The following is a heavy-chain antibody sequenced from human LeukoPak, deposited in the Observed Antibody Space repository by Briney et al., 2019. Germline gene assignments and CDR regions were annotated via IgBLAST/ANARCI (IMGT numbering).Heavy chain of an antibody. CDR3: ASLYSSSSRGAFDI. Sequence: GGSPRLSCAASGFTFSSYSMNWVRQAPGKGLEWVSSISSSSSYIYYADSVKGRFTISRDNAKNSLYLQMNSLRAEDTAVYYCASLYSSSSRGAFDIWGQGTMVTVSS. J-gene: IGHJ3*02. V-gene: IGHV3-21*01. CDR1: GFTFSSYS. D-gene: IGHD6-6*01. CDR2: ISSSSSYI.